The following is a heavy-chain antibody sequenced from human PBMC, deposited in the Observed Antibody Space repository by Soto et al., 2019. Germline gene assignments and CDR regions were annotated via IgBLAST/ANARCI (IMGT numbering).Heavy chain of an antibody. V-gene: IGHV3-30*18. J-gene: IGHJ4*02. CDR3: AKIGVLGYSYGWEANFDS. CDR2: ISYDGSNK. CDR1: GFTFSSYG. Sequence: PGGSLRLSCAASGFTFSSYGMHWVRQAPGKGLEWVAVISYDGSNKYYADSVKGRFTISRDNSKNTLYLQMNSLRAEDTAVYYCAKIGVLGYSYGWEANFDSWGQGALVTVSS. D-gene: IGHD5-18*01.